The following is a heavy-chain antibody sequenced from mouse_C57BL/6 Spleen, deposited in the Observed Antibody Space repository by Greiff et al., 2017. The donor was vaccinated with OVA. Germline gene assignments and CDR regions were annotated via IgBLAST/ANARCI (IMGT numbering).Heavy chain of an antibody. CDR1: GYAFSSYW. D-gene: IGHD2-2*01. J-gene: IGHJ2*01. V-gene: IGHV1-80*01. CDR3: ARDGVTTGLDY. Sequence: QVQLKESGAELVKPGASVKISCKASGYAFSSYWMNWVKQRPGKGLEWIGQIYPGDGDTNYNGKFKGKATLTADKSSSTAYMQLSSLTSEDSAVYFCARDGVTTGLDYWGQGTTLTVSS. CDR2: IYPGDGDT.